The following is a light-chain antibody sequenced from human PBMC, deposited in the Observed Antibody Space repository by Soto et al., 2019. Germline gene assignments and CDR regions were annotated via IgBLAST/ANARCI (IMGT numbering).Light chain of an antibody. CDR3: QQLNTYPRT. CDR2: GVS. V-gene: IGKV1-9*01. Sequence: IQLTQSPSSLSASVGDRVTITCRASQEISGYLAWYQQTPGKAPKLLIYGVSTLQDGVSSRFSGRGSGTDFSLTISSLQPEDFATYYCQQLNTYPRTFGPGTKVDIK. CDR1: QEISGY. J-gene: IGKJ3*01.